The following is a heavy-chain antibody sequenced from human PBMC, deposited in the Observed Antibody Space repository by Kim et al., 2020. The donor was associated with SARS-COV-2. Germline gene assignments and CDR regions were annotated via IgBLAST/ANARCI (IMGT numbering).Heavy chain of an antibody. Sequence: KFQGRVTITADESTSTAYMELSSLRSEDTAVYYCASDKGSNYYDSSEFDYWGQGTLVTVSS. CDR3: ASDKGSNYYDSSEFDY. J-gene: IGHJ4*02. V-gene: IGHV1-69*01. D-gene: IGHD3-22*01.